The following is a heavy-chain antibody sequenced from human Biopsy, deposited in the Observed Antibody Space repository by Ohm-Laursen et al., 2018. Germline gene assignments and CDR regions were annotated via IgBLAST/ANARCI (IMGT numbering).Heavy chain of an antibody. Sequence: AASVKVSCKASGYTFTSHDINWVRQATGQGLEWMGWMSPNTGNTVYAQRFQDRVTMTSDTSTGTAYMELTSLTSDDTAVYLCARWETTLGRSLDSWGQGTLVAVSS. J-gene: IGHJ4*02. D-gene: IGHD1-26*01. V-gene: IGHV1-8*01. CDR3: ARWETTLGRSLDS. CDR2: MSPNTGNT. CDR1: GYTFTSHD.